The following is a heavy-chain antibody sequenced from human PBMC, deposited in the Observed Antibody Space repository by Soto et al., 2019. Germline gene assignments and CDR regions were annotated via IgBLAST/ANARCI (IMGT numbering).Heavy chain of an antibody. D-gene: IGHD3-9*01. CDR2: IIPILGIA. CDR3: AREDYDILTGYYRDYYYYYMDV. J-gene: IGHJ6*03. CDR1: GGTFSSYT. Sequence: ASVKVSCKASGGTFSSYTISWVRQAPGQGLEWMGRIIPILGIANYAQKFQGRVTITADKSTSTAYMELSSLRSEDTAVYYCAREDYDILTGYYRDYYYYYMDVWGKGTTVTVSS. V-gene: IGHV1-69*04.